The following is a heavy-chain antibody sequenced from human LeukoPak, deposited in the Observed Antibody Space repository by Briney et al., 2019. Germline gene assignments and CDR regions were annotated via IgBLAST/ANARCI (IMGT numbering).Heavy chain of an antibody. Sequence: SETLSLTCTVSGGSISSYYWSWIRRPAGKGLEWIGRIYTSGSTNYNPSLKSRVTMSVDTSKNQFSLKLSSVTAADTAVYYCARDGGRYGSGSYYNNWFDPWGQGTLVTVSS. CDR1: GGSISSYY. CDR3: ARDGGRYGSGSYYNNWFDP. CDR2: IYTSGST. D-gene: IGHD3-10*01. V-gene: IGHV4-4*07. J-gene: IGHJ5*02.